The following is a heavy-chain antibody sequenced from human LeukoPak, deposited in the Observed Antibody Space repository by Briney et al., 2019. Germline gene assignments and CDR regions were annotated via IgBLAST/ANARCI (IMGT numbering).Heavy chain of an antibody. Sequence: SETLSITCTVPGGSISSYYWSWIRQPPGKGLEWIGYIYYSGSTNYNPSLKSRVTISVDTSKNQFSLKLSSVTAADTAVYYCASLEYSSSPFDYWGQGTLVTVSS. J-gene: IGHJ4*02. V-gene: IGHV4-59*08. D-gene: IGHD6-6*01. CDR2: IYYSGST. CDR1: GGSISSYY. CDR3: ASLEYSSSPFDY.